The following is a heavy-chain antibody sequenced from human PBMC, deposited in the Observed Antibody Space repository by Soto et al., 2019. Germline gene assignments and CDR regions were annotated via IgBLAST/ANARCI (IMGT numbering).Heavy chain of an antibody. V-gene: IGHV4-61*01. CDR2: IYYSGST. Sequence: PSETLSLTCTVSCGSVSSGSYYWSWIRQPPGKGLEWIGYIYYSGSTNYNPSLKSRVTISVDTSKNQFSLKLSSVTAADTAVYYCARARYYYDSSGYYPDYWGQGTLVTVSS. J-gene: IGHJ4*02. CDR3: ARARYYYDSSGYYPDY. CDR1: CGSVSSGSYY. D-gene: IGHD3-22*01.